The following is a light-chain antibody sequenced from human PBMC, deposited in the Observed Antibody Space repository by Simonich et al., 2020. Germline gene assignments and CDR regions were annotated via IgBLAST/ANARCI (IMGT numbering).Light chain of an antibody. CDR1: TGAVTRCYY. V-gene: IGLV7-43*01. J-gene: IGLJ3*02. CDR3: LLYYGGAWV. Sequence: QTVVTQEPSLTVSPGGTFTLTCASSTGAVTRCYYPNWFQQKPGTAPRVLIFSTSNKHAGTPARIAGSLLGGKAALTLSGVQPEDESEYYSLLYYGGAWVFGGGTKLTVL. CDR2: STS.